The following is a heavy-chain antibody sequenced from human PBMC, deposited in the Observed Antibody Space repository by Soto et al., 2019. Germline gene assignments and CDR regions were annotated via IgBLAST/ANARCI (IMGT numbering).Heavy chain of an antibody. J-gene: IGHJ5*02. V-gene: IGHV4-31*03. D-gene: IGHD3-10*01. Sequence: QVQLQESGPGLVKPSQTLSLTCTVSGGSISSGGYYWSWIRQHPGKGLEWIGYIYYSGSTYYNPSLKSRVPISVDTSENQFSLKLSSVTAADTAVYYCARQGLGELFSSWFDPWGQGTLVTVSS. CDR2: IYYSGST. CDR3: ARQGLGELFSSWFDP. CDR1: GGSISSGGYY.